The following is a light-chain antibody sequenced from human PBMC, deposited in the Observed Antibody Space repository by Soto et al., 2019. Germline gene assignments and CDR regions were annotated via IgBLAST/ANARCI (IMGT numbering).Light chain of an antibody. CDR1: SSNIGAGYG. CDR3: QSYDSSLSGHWV. Sequence: QSVLTQPPSVSGAPGQRVTISCTGSSSNIGAGYGVHWYQQLPGTAPKLLIYGNSNRPSGVPDRFSGSKSGTSASLAITGLQAEDEADYYCQSYDSSLSGHWVFGGGTKLTVL. V-gene: IGLV1-40*01. CDR2: GNS. J-gene: IGLJ3*02.